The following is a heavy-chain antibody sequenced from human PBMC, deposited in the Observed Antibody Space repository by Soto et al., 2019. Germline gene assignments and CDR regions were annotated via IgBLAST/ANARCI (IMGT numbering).Heavy chain of an antibody. V-gene: IGHV4-31*03. CDR2: IYYSGST. J-gene: IGHJ4*02. CDR3: ASGLRDGYNLEWYFDY. CDR1: GVSISSGGYY. D-gene: IGHD5-12*01. Sequence: QVQLQESGPGLVKPSQTLSLTCTVSGVSISSGGYYWSWIRQHPGKGLEWIGYIYYSGSTYYNPSLKSRVTISVDASKNQFCLKLSSVTAADTAVYYCASGLRDGYNLEWYFDYWGQGTLVTVSS.